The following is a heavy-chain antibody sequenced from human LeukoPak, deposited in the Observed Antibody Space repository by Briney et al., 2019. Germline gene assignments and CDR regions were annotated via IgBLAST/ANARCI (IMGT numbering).Heavy chain of an antibody. V-gene: IGHV3-23*01. CDR3: AKNFYGDYNVFFDY. J-gene: IGHJ4*02. CDR2: ISGSGGST. CDR1: GFTFSSYA. D-gene: IGHD4-17*01. Sequence: GGSLRLSCAASGFTFSSYAMSWVRQAPGKGLEWVSAISGSGGSTYYADSVKGRFTFSRDNSRNTLYLQMNSLRADDTAIYYCAKNFYGDYNVFFDYWGQGTLVTVSS.